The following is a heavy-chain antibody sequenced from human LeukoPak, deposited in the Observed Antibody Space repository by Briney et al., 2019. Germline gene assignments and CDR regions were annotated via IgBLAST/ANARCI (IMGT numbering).Heavy chain of an antibody. CDR3: ARHSGEDYYYYYMDV. D-gene: IGHD4-17*01. V-gene: IGHV5-51*01. Sequence: GESLKISCKGSGYSFTSYWIGWVRQMPGKGLEWMGIIYPGDSDTRYSPSFQGRVTISADKSISTAYLQWSSLKASDTAMYYYARHSGEDYYYYYMDVWGKGTTVTVSS. CDR1: GYSFTSYW. CDR2: IYPGDSDT. J-gene: IGHJ6*03.